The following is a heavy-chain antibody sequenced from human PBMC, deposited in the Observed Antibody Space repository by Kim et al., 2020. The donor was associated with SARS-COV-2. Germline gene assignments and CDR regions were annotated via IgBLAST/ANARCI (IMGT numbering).Heavy chain of an antibody. D-gene: IGHD1-26*01. CDR1: GGSISSYY. Sequence: SETLSLTCTVSGGSISSYYWSWIRQPPGKGLEWIGYIYYSGSTNYNPSRKSRVTISVDTSKNQFSLKLSSVTAADTAVYYCARRVGATLDYWGPGTLVTVSS. J-gene: IGHJ4*02. CDR3: ARRVGATLDY. V-gene: IGHV4-59*01. CDR2: IYYSGST.